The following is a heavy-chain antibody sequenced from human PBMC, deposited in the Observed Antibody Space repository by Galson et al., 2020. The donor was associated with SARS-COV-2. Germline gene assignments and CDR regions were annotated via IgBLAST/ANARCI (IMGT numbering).Heavy chain of an antibody. Sequence: SGPTLAKPTQTLTLTCSFSGFSLTTSGVGVGWIRQPPGKALEWLAVIYWDDDKRYSPSLKSSLTITKDTSKNQVVLTMTNMEAVDTATYFCAHRQTHHDAFDIWGQGTMVTVSS. CDR1: GFSLTTSGVG. V-gene: IGHV2-5*02. CDR3: AHRQTHHDAFDI. CDR2: IYWDDDK. J-gene: IGHJ3*02.